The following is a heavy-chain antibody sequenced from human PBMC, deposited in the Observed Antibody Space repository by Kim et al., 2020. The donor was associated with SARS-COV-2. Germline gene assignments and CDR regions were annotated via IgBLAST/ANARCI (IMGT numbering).Heavy chain of an antibody. D-gene: IGHD3-9*01. V-gene: IGHV3-11*05. CDR3: ARVGDILTGYYKRGFFDY. J-gene: IGHJ4*02. Sequence: GRFTISRDNAKNSLYLQMNSLGAEDTAVYYCARVGDILTGYYKRGFFDYWGQGTLVTVSS.